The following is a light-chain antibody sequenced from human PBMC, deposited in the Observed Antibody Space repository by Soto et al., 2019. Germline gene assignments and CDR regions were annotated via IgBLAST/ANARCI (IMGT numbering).Light chain of an antibody. CDR3: ETWDGNTRV. J-gene: IGLJ3*02. CDR2: LESSGSY. CDR1: SGHSSYI. Sequence: QLVLTQSSSASASLGSSVKFTCTLSSGHSSYIIAWHQQQPGKAPRYLMKLESSGSYNKGSGLPDRFSGSSSGADRYLTISNLHFEDEADYYCETWDGNTRVFGGGTKVTVL. V-gene: IGLV4-60*02.